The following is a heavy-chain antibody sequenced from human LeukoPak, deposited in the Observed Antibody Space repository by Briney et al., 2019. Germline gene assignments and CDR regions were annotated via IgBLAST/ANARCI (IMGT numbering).Heavy chain of an antibody. V-gene: IGHV3-23*01. J-gene: IGHJ4*02. CDR2: ISGSGGST. Sequence: GGSLRLSCAASGFTFSSYAMSGVGQAPGKGVEGVSGISGSGGSTYYADSVKGRFTISRDNSKTTLYLQMNSLRAEDTAVYYSAKWVSTIVVVPAAPIRYWGQGTLVTVSS. D-gene: IGHD2-2*01. CDR1: GFTFSSYA. CDR3: AKWVSTIVVVPAAPIRY.